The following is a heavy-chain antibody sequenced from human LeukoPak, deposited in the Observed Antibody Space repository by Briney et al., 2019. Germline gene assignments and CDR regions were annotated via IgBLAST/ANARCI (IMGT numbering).Heavy chain of an antibody. CDR1: GGTFSSYA. V-gene: IGHV1-69*13. J-gene: IGHJ6*03. D-gene: IGHD5-24*01. CDR2: IIPIFGTA. Sequence: ASVKVSCKASGGTFSSYAISWVRQAPGQGLEWMGGIIPIFGTANYAQKFRGRVTITADESTSTAYMELSSLRSEDTAVYYCAREVRVDGSLYYYYYMDVWGKGTTVAISS. CDR3: AREVRVDGSLYYYYYMDV.